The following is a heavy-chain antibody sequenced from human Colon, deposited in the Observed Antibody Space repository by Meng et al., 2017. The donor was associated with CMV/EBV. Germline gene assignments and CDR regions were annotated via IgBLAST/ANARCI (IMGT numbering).Heavy chain of an antibody. V-gene: IGHV3-30*03. CDR3: AREMGHKKRIFDY. J-gene: IGHJ4*02. CDR1: GFPFSSYA. D-gene: IGHD2-15*01. Sequence: LSLTCEASGFPFSSYAMHWVRQAPGKGLEWVALISNDGTDKYYADSVKGQLTISRDNSRNTLYLQMNSLRAEDTAVYFCAREMGHKKRIFDYWGQGTLVTVSS. CDR2: ISNDGTDK.